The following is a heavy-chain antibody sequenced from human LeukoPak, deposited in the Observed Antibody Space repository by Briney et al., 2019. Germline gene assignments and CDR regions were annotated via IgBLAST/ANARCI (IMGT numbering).Heavy chain of an antibody. Sequence: SVKVSCKASGGTFSSYAISWVRQAPGRGLEWMGGIIPIFGTANYAQKFQGRVTITADESTSTAYMELSSLRSEDTAVYYCARGGYCSSTSCSGAFDIWGQGTMVTVSS. CDR2: IIPIFGTA. CDR3: ARGGYCSSTSCSGAFDI. CDR1: GGTFSSYA. V-gene: IGHV1-69*13. D-gene: IGHD2-2*01. J-gene: IGHJ3*02.